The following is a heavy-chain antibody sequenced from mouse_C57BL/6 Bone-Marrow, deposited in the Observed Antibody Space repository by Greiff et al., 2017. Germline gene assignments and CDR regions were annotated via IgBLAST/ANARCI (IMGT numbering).Heavy chain of an antibody. CDR3: AREDGSGPYAMDY. D-gene: IGHD1-1*01. Sequence: VQLQQSGPELVKPGASVKISCKASGYTFTDYYMNWVKQSPGKSLEWIGDINPNNGGTSYNQKFKGKATLTVDKSSSTAYMELRSLTSEDSAVYYCAREDGSGPYAMDYWGQGTSVTVSS. CDR2: INPNNGGT. CDR1: GYTFTDYY. J-gene: IGHJ4*01. V-gene: IGHV1-26*01.